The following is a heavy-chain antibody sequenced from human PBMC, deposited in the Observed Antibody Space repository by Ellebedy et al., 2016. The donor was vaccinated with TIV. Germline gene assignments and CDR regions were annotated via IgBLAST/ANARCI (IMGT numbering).Heavy chain of an antibody. CDR2: IKEDGSEK. V-gene: IGHV3-7*03. CDR3: ARGERHYFDY. CDR1: GFTFTTYW. Sequence: GESLKISCAASGFTFTTYWMSWVRQAPGKGLEWVANIKEDGSEKYYVDSVMGRFTISRDNAKNSLYLQMNSLRAEDTAVYYCARGERHYFDYWGQGNLVTVSS. J-gene: IGHJ4*02.